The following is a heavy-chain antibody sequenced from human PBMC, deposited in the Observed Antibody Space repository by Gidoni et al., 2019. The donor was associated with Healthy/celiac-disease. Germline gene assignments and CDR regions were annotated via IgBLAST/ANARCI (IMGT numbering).Heavy chain of an antibody. V-gene: IGHV4-38-2*01. CDR2: IYHSGST. CDR1: GYSISSGYY. Sequence: QVQLQESGPGLVKPSETLSLTCAVSGYSISSGYYWGWIRQPPGKGLEWIGSIYHSGSTYYNPSLKSRVTISVDTSKNQFSLKLSSVTAADTAVYYCARSYYDYIWGSYAWGQGTLVTVSS. CDR3: ARSYYDYIWGSYA. J-gene: IGHJ5*02. D-gene: IGHD3-16*01.